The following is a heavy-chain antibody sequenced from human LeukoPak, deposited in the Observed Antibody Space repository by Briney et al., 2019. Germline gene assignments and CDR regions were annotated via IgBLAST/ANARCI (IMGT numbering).Heavy chain of an antibody. J-gene: IGHJ6*03. Sequence: ASVKVSYKASGHTFNVYYMHWVRQAPGQGLEWMGWINPNSGDTHYAQKFQGRVTLTRDTPISTAHMELSRLRSDDTAVYDCASGGGESYYYYMDVWGKGTTVTVSS. CDR1: GHTFNVYY. CDR3: ASGGGESYYYYMDV. D-gene: IGHD3-16*01. V-gene: IGHV1-2*02. CDR2: INPNSGDT.